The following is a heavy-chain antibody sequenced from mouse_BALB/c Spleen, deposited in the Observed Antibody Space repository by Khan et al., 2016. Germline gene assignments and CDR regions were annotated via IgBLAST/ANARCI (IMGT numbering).Heavy chain of an antibody. D-gene: IGHD1-1*01. CDR3: ASSTQSFYAMDD. V-gene: IGHV1S135*01. CDR2: IDPFNGGT. Sequence: VQLQQSGPELMKPGASVKISCKASGYSFTSYYMHWVKQSHGKSLEWIGYIDPFNGGTSYNQKFKGTATLTVDKSSSTAYMHLSSLTSEDSAVYYCASSTQSFYAMDDWGQGTSVTVSS. J-gene: IGHJ4*01. CDR1: GYSFTSYY.